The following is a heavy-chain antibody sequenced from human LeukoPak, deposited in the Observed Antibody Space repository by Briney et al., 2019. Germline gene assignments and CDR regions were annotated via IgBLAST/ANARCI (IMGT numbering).Heavy chain of an antibody. D-gene: IGHD2-2*01. J-gene: IGHJ4*02. Sequence: GGSLRLSCAASGFTFSSYGMHWVRQAPGKGLEWVAVIWYDGSNKYYADSVKGRFTISRDNSKNTLYLQMNSLRAEDTAVYYCAGDPLPIQPPEYYFDYWGQGTLVTVSS. V-gene: IGHV3-33*01. CDR2: IWYDGSNK. CDR3: AGDPLPIQPPEYYFDY. CDR1: GFTFSSYG.